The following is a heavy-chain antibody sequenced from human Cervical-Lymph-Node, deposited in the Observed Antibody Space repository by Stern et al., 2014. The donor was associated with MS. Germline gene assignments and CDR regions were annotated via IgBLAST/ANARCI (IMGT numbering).Heavy chain of an antibody. Sequence: VQLVESGGGVVQPGRSLRLSCAASGFTFSSYGMHWVRQAPGKGLEWVAVISYDGSTKYYADSVKGRFTISRDNSKNTLYLQMNSLRAEDTAVYYCAKVINPGEYYGMDVWGQGTTVTVSS. D-gene: IGHD3-10*01. CDR1: GFTFSSYG. J-gene: IGHJ6*02. CDR2: ISYDGSTK. CDR3: AKVINPGEYYGMDV. V-gene: IGHV3-30*18.